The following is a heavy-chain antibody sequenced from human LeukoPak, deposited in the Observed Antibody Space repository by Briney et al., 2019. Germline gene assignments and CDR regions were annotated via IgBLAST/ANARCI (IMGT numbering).Heavy chain of an antibody. D-gene: IGHD3-22*01. J-gene: IGHJ4*02. Sequence: GGSLRLSCAASGFTFSSYSMNWVRQAPGKGLEWVSSISSSSSYIYYADSVEGRFTISRDNAKNSLYLQMNSLRAEDTAVYYCARDEFSYYYDSNLGYWGQGTLVTVSS. CDR2: ISSSSSYI. CDR3: ARDEFSYYYDSNLGY. V-gene: IGHV3-21*01. CDR1: GFTFSSYS.